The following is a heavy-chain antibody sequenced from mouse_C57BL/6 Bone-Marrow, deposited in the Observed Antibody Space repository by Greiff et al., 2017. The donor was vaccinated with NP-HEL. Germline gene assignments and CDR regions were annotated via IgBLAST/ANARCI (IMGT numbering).Heavy chain of an antibody. J-gene: IGHJ4*01. V-gene: IGHV1-63*01. Sequence: QVQLLQSGAELVRPGTSVKMSCKASGYTFTNYWIGWAKQRPGHGLEWIGDIYPGGGYTNYNEKFKGKATLTADKSSSTAYMQFSSLTSEDSAIYYCARIRWLRYAMDYWGQGTSVTVSS. CDR1: GYTFTNYW. CDR3: ARIRWLRYAMDY. CDR2: IYPGGGYT. D-gene: IGHD2-2*01.